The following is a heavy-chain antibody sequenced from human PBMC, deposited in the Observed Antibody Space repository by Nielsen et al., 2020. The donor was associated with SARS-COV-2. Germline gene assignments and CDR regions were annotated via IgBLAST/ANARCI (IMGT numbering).Heavy chain of an antibody. V-gene: IGHV4-30-2*01. CDR3: ASGGRITFGGADDAFDI. CDR1: GGSISSGGYS. CDR2: IYHSGRT. J-gene: IGHJ3*02. Sequence: SETLSPTCAVSGGSISSGGYSWSWIRQPPGKGLEWIGYIYHSGRTYYKPSLKSRVTISVDRSKNQFSLKLSSVTAADTAVYYCASGGRITFGGADDAFDIWGQGTMVTVSS. D-gene: IGHD3-16*01.